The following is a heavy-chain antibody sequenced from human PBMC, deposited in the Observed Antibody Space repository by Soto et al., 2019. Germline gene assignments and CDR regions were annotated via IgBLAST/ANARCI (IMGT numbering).Heavy chain of an antibody. CDR3: ARDDPRSSPGGSPKY. D-gene: IGHD3-10*01. J-gene: IGHJ4*02. CDR1: GFTFSSYA. V-gene: IGHV3-23*01. CDR2: ISGSGGST. Sequence: PGGSLRLSCAASGFTFSSYAMSWVRQAPGKGLEWVSAISGSGGSTYYADSVKGRFTISRDNSKNTLYLQMNSLRSDDTAVYYCARDDPRSSPGGSPKYWGQGTLVTVSS.